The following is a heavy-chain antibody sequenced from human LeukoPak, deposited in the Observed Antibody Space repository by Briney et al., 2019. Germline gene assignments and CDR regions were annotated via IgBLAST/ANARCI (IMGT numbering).Heavy chain of an antibody. CDR1: GFTFSSYG. CDR2: ISYDGSNK. J-gene: IGHJ4*02. V-gene: IGHV3-30*18. Sequence: PGRSLRLSCAASGFTFSSYGMHWVRQAPGKGLEWVAVISYDGSNKYYADSVKGRFTISRDNSKNTLYLQMNSLRAEDTAVYYCAKVDSSSWFDYWGQGTLVTVSS. D-gene: IGHD6-13*01. CDR3: AKVDSSSWFDY.